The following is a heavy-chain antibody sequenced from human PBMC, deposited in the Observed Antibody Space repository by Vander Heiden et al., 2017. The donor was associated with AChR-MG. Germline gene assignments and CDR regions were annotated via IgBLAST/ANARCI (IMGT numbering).Heavy chain of an antibody. J-gene: IGHJ4*02. V-gene: IGHV3-73*02. CDR1: GFTFSDSA. D-gene: IGHD6-13*01. Sequence: EVQLVESGGDLVQPGGSLRLSCAASGFTFSDSAIHWVRQASGKGLEWVGRIRSKTNTYATAYGASVSGRCTISRDDSKNTAYLQMNSLKTKDTAVYYCVGRTDTGTLTEWGQGTLVTVSS. CDR2: IRSKTNTYAT. CDR3: VGRTDTGTLTE.